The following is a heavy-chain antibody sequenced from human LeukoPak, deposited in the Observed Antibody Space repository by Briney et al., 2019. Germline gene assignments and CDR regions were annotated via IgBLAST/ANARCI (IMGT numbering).Heavy chain of an antibody. D-gene: IGHD5-24*01. J-gene: IGHJ2*01. Sequence: GESLKISCKGSGYSFTNYWIGWVRQMPGKGLEWMGTIYPGDSDTRYGPSFQGQVTISADKSISTAYLQWSSLKASDTAMYYCARHRGYYNLDFDLWGRGTLVTVSS. CDR3: ARHRGYYNLDFDL. V-gene: IGHV5-51*01. CDR1: GYSFTNYW. CDR2: IYPGDSDT.